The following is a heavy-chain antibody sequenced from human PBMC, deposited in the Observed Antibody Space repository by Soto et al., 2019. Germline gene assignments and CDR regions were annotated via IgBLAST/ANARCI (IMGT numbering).Heavy chain of an antibody. Sequence: QLQLQESGPGLVKPSETLSLTCTVSGGSISSSSYYWGWIRQPPGKGLEWIGSIYYSGSTYYNPSLKSRVTISVDTAKNQFSLNLSSVTAADTDVYYGVGGARSYYYDMDVWGKGTTVTVSS. CDR2: IYYSGST. V-gene: IGHV4-39*01. J-gene: IGHJ6*03. CDR1: GGSISSSSYY. D-gene: IGHD1-26*01. CDR3: VGGARSYYYDMDV.